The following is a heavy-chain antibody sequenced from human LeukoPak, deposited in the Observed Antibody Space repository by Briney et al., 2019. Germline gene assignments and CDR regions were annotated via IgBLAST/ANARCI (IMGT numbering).Heavy chain of an antibody. J-gene: IGHJ4*02. Sequence: SETLSLTCTVSGGSISNYYWSWIRQPPGKRLEWIGYIYYSGSTNYNPSLKSRVTISLDTSKSQFSLKLSSVTAADTAVYYCARHAALSWLVQDYWGQGTLVTVSS. D-gene: IGHD6-19*01. V-gene: IGHV4-59*08. CDR2: IYYSGST. CDR3: ARHAALSWLVQDY. CDR1: GGSISNYY.